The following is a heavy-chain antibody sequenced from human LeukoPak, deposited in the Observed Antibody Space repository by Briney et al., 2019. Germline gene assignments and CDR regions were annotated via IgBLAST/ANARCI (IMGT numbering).Heavy chain of an antibody. CDR2: IYYSGST. J-gene: IGHJ4*02. D-gene: IGHD3-9*01. V-gene: IGHV4-39*01. CDR3: ARHYDIYDY. Sequence: PSETLSLTCTVSGGSISSSSYYWGWIRQPPGKGLEWIGSIYYSGSTYYNPSLKSRVTISVDTSKNQFSLKLSSVTAADTAVYYCARHYDIYDYWGQGTLVTVSS. CDR1: GGSISSSSYY.